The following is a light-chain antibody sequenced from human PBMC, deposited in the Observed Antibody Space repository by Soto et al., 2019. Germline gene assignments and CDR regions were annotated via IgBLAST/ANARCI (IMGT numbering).Light chain of an antibody. J-gene: IGLJ1*01. CDR2: DVN. V-gene: IGLV2-11*01. CDR1: SSDVANYKY. CDR3: CSYAGTYTRG. Sequence: QSALTQPRSVSGSPGQSVTMSCTRTSSDVANYKYVSWYQQHPGKAPKLMIYDVNKRPSGVPYRFSGSKSGNTASLTIPGLQAEDEADYYCCSYAGTYTRGFGTGTTVTV.